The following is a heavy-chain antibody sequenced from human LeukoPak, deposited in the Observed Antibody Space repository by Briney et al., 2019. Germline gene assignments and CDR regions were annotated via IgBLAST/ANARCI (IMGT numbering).Heavy chain of an antibody. V-gene: IGHV3-7*05. D-gene: IGHD3-22*01. CDR2: TKQDGSEK. CDR3: VRERTNYYDSSGYY. CDR1: GFTFSSYW. Sequence: GGSLRLSCAASGFTFSSYWMSWVRQAPGKGLEWVANTKQDGSEKYYVDSVKGRFTISRDNATNSLYLEMNSLRAEDTAVYYCVRERTNYYDSSGYYWGQGTLVTVSS. J-gene: IGHJ4*02.